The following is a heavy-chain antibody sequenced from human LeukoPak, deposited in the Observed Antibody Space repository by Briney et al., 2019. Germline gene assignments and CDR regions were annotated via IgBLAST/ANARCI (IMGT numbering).Heavy chain of an antibody. V-gene: IGHV3-7*01. CDR3: ARDLPGVPIDH. CDR1: GFTFDSYW. CDR2: IKQDGNEK. D-gene: IGHD7-27*01. Sequence: GGSLRLSCAASGFTFDSYWMSWVRQAPGKGLEWVANIKQDGNEKYYVDSVKGRFTIYRDNAENSLYLQMNSLRAEDTAVYYCARDLPGVPIDHWGQGILVTVSS. J-gene: IGHJ4*02.